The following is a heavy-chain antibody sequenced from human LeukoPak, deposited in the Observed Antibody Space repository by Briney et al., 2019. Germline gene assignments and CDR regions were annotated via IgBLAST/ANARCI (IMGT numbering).Heavy chain of an antibody. Sequence: PGGSLRLSCAASGFTFSSYSMTCVRQAPGKGLEWVSSISSSSSYIYYADSVKGRFTISRDNAKNSLYLQMNSLRAEDTAVYYCARDTQLDWYFDLWGRGTLVTVSS. V-gene: IGHV3-21*01. D-gene: IGHD1-1*01. CDR3: ARDTQLDWYFDL. CDR1: GFTFSSYS. CDR2: ISSSSSYI. J-gene: IGHJ2*01.